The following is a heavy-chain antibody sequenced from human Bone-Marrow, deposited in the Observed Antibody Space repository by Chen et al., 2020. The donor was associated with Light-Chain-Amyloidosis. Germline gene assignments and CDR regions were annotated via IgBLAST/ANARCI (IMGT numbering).Heavy chain of an antibody. CDR3: ATDSAVPGAHPPDY. J-gene: IGHJ4*02. D-gene: IGHD6-19*01. V-gene: IGHV3-30-3*01. CDR2: ISYDENTK. Sequence: QVRLVESGGGVVQPVGSLRLSCAASGFAFSSYAMHWVRQAPGKGLEWVAAISYDENTKYYADSVRGRFTSSRDNSKNTLFLQMSSLTADDTALFYCATDSAVPGAHPPDYWGQGTPVTVSS. CDR1: GFAFSSYA.